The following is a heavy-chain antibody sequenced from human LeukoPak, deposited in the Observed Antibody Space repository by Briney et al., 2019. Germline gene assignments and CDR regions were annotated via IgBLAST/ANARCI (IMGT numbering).Heavy chain of an antibody. Sequence: GASVKVSCKASGYTIDSYSISWVRQAPGQGLEWMGWISAYNGNTNYAQRVQGRVTMTTDTSTSTAYMELRSLRSDDTAVYYCARGDCSGGGCFLPEHLRHWGQGTTVTVSS. V-gene: IGHV1-18*01. CDR2: ISAYNGNT. CDR1: GYTIDSYS. CDR3: ARGDCSGGGCFLPEHLRH. J-gene: IGHJ6*02. D-gene: IGHD2-15*01.